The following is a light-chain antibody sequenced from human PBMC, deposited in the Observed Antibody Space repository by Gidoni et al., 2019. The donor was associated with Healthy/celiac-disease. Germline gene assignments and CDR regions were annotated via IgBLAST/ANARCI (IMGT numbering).Light chain of an antibody. CDR2: GAS. CDR3: QQYGSSPYT. Sequence: EIVLTQSPGTLSLSPGERATLSCRASQSVSSNYLAWYQQKPGQAPRLLIYGASSRATGIPERLSGSGSGTDFTLTISRLEPEDFAVYYCQQYGSSPYTFGQGTKLEIK. V-gene: IGKV3-20*01. J-gene: IGKJ2*01. CDR1: QSVSSNY.